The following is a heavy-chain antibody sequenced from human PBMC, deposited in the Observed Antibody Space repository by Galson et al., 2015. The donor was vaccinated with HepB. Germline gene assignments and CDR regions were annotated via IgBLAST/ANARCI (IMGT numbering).Heavy chain of an antibody. Sequence: ALVKPTQTLTLTCTFSGFSLSTSGMCVSWIRQPPGKALEWLARLDWDDDKYYSTSLKTRLTMSKDTSKNQVVLAMTNMDPVDTATYYCARTTIVGATIVDYWGQGTLVTVSS. CDR3: ARTTIVGATIVDY. CDR2: LDWDDDK. D-gene: IGHD1-26*01. J-gene: IGHJ4*02. CDR1: GFSLSTSGMC. V-gene: IGHV2-70*11.